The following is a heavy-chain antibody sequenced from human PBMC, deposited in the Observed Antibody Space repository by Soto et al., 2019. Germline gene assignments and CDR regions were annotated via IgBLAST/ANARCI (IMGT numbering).Heavy chain of an antibody. CDR2: IYFSGST. V-gene: IGHV4-59*01. D-gene: IGHD3-9*01. CDR3: ARVGILTGYYKGLDV. J-gene: IGHJ6*02. Sequence: QEHLQESGPGLVKPSETLSLTCTVSGGSISTYYWSWIRQPPGKGLERIGYIYFSGSTNYNPSLKSRVTISVDTSKNQFSLKLGSVTAADTAVYYCARVGILTGYYKGLDVWGQGTTVTVAS. CDR1: GGSISTYY.